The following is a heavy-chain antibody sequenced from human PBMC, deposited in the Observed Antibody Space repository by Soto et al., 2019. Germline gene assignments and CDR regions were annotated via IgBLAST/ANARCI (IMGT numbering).Heavy chain of an antibody. CDR3: ARDGLLFSGPYRPSRFDY. D-gene: IGHD3-16*02. CDR2: IKHDTSEA. Sequence: GGSLRPSCAASGFKFSDYWMSWVRQAPGKGLEWVGNIKHDTSEAHYADSVKGRFTITRDNIKNFLFLQMNGLRSDDTASYYCARDGLLFSGPYRPSRFDYWGLGTLVTVSS. V-gene: IGHV3-7*03. J-gene: IGHJ4*02. CDR1: GFKFSDYW.